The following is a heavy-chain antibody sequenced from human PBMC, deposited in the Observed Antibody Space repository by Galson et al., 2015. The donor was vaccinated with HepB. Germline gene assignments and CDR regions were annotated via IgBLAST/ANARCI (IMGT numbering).Heavy chain of an antibody. J-gene: IGHJ4*02. CDR1: GFTFTSSA. CDR2: IVVGSGNT. V-gene: IGHV1-58*02. Sequence: SVKVSCKAFGFTFTSSAMQWVRQARGQRLEWIGWIVVGSGNTKYGQKFQERVTITRDMSTTTAYMELSSLRAEDTAVYYCAADHWAAGHLPGNSWGQGTLVTVSS. CDR3: AADHWAAGHLPGNS. D-gene: IGHD6-13*01.